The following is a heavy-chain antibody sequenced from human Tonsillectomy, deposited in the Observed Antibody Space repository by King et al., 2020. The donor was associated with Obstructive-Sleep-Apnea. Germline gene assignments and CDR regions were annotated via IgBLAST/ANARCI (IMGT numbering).Heavy chain of an antibody. V-gene: IGHV3-21*06. CDR2: ICGTSSYI. CDR1: GFTFSSYN. Sequence: VQLVESGGGLVKPGGSLRLSCAASGFTFSSYNMNWFRQAPGKGLEWVSSICGTSSYIYYADSVKGRFTISRDNAKSSLDLQMNSLRAEDTAVYYCAREGGVGFDYWGQGTLVTVSS. J-gene: IGHJ4*02. D-gene: IGHD2-15*01. CDR3: AREGGVGFDY.